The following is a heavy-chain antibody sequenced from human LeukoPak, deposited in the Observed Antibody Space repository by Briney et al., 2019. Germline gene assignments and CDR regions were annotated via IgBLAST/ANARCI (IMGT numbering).Heavy chain of an antibody. V-gene: IGHV1-69*04. CDR1: GGTFSSYA. Sequence: SVKVSCKASGGTFSSYAISWVRQAPGQGLEWMGRIIPILGIANYAQKFQGRVTITADKSTSTAYMELSSLRSEDTAVYYCARDRLMIFGVVIGDFDYWGQGTLVTVSS. CDR2: IIPILGIA. D-gene: IGHD3-3*01. J-gene: IGHJ4*02. CDR3: ARDRLMIFGVVIGDFDY.